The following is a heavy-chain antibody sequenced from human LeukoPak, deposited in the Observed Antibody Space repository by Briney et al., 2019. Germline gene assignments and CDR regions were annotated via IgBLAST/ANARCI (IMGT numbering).Heavy chain of an antibody. Sequence: SETLSLTCTVSGGSISSSSYYWGRIRQPPGKGLEWIGSIYYSGSTYYNPSLKSRVTISVDTSRNQFSLKLSSVTAADTAVYYCARDALSGSSPNWYFDLWGRGTLVTVSS. V-gene: IGHV4-39*02. D-gene: IGHD6-6*01. J-gene: IGHJ2*01. CDR3: ARDALSGSSPNWYFDL. CDR2: IYYSGST. CDR1: GGSISSSSYY.